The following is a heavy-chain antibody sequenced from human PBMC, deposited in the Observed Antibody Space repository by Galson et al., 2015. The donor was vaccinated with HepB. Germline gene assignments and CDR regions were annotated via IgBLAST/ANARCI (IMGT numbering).Heavy chain of an antibody. Sequence: SLRLSGAASGVTVRSYARHWVRQAPGKGLEWVALISEYGSKKYADSVKGRFTISRENSKNTLYLQMNRLRVEDTAVYYCVRDMTEGFGELLLMAADYWGQGTLVTVSS. CDR1: GVTVRSYA. J-gene: IGHJ4*02. CDR3: VRDMTEGFGELLLMAADY. D-gene: IGHD3-10*01. V-gene: IGHV3-30*04. CDR2: ISEYGSKK.